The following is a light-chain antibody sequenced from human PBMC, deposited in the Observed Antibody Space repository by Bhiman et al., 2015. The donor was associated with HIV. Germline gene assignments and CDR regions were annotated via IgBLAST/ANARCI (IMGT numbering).Light chain of an antibody. V-gene: IGLV2-14*03. CDR2: DVT. Sequence: QSALTQPASVSGSPGQSITISCTGTRDDIGAYDYVSWYKHHPGEAPKLMIFDVTKRPSGVSDRFSGSKSGNAASLTISGLRSEDEADYYCAAWDDSLSGHVVFGGGTKLTVL. J-gene: IGLJ2*01. CDR1: RDDIGAYDY. CDR3: AAWDDSLSGHVV.